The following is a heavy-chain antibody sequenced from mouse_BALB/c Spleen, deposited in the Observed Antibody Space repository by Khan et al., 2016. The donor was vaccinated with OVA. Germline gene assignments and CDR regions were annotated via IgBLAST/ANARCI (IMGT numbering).Heavy chain of an antibody. CDR1: GFTVSTYA. CDR2: ISSDGDYT. V-gene: IGHV5-9-3*01. J-gene: IGHJ3*01. D-gene: IGHD2-1*01. CDR3: ARSPYGNFAY. Sequence: EVELVESGGGLVKPGGSLKLSCAASGFTVSTYAMSWVRQTPEKRLEWVATISSDGDYTYYPDNVTGRFTISRDNAKNTLYLQMSSLRSEDTAIYYCARSPYGNFAYWGQGTLVTVSA.